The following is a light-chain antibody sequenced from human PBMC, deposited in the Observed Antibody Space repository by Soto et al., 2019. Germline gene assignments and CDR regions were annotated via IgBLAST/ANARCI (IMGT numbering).Light chain of an antibody. CDR3: QQSYSSPPT. CDR1: QSISNH. Sequence: DIQMTQSPSSLSASVEDRVIIPCRASQSISNHLNWYQQKPGKAPKLLIFAASSLQSGVPSRFSGSRSGPDFTLTISSLQPEDFATYYCQQSYSSPPTFGQGTRLEI. J-gene: IGKJ5*01. V-gene: IGKV1-39*01. CDR2: AAS.